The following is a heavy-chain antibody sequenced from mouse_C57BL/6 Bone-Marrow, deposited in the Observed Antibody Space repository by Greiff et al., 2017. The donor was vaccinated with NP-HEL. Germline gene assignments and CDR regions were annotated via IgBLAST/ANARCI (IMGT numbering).Heavy chain of an antibody. D-gene: IGHD1-1*01. CDR1: GFTFSSYG. CDR3: ARPNLLLWFAY. CDR2: ISSGGSYT. J-gene: IGHJ3*01. V-gene: IGHV5-6*01. Sequence: EVHLVESGGDLVKPGGSLKLSCAASGFTFSSYGMSWVRQTPDKRLEWVATISSGGSYTYYPDSVKGRFTISRDNAKNTLYLQMSSLKSEDTAMYYCARPNLLLWFAYWGQGTLVTVSA.